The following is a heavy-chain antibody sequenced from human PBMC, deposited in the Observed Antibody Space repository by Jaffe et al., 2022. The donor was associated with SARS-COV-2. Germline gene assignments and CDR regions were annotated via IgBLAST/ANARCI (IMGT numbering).Heavy chain of an antibody. CDR3: ARKMSSGTYPLDN. J-gene: IGHJ4*02. CDR2: IARDGTTT. V-gene: IGHV3-23*04. Sequence: EVQLVESGGGLVQPGGSLRLSCAASGFTFSSYSMTWVRQAPGKGLEWVSVIARDGTTTYYAESGKGRFTISRDNSKSTLYLQMNSLRAEDTAVYHCARKMSSGTYPLDNWGQGTLVTVSS. D-gene: IGHD1-26*01. CDR1: GFTFSSYS.